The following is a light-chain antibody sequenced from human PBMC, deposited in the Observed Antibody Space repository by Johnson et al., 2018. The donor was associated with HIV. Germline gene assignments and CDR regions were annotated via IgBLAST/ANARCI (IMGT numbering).Light chain of an antibody. J-gene: IGLJ1*01. CDR1: DSNIGNNY. V-gene: IGLV1-51*01. CDR2: DND. CDR3: GTWDASLSVNV. Sequence: QSVLTQPPSVSAAPGQKVTISCFGSDSNIGNNYVSWYQQLPGTAPKLLIYDNDKRPSGVPDRFSGSKSGTSATLDITGLQSGDEADYYCGTWDASLSVNVFGPGTKVTGL.